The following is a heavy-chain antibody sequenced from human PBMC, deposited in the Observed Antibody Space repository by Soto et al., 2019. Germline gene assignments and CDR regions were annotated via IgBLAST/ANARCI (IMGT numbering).Heavy chain of an antibody. CDR3: AHRTMIVDGDAFDI. J-gene: IGHJ3*02. V-gene: IGHV2-5*02. CDR2: IYWDDDK. D-gene: IGHD3-22*01. CDR1: GFSLSTSGVG. Sequence: QITLKESGPTLVKPTQTLTLTCTFSGFSLSTSGVGVGWIRQPPGKALEWLALIYWDDDKRYSPSLKSRLTITKDTSKNQVVLTMTIMDPVDTATYYCAHRTMIVDGDAFDIWGQGTMVTVSS.